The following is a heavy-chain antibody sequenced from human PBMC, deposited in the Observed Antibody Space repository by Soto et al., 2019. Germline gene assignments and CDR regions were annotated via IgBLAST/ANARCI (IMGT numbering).Heavy chain of an antibody. D-gene: IGHD3-22*01. CDR2: ISSSGSII. CDR3: ARDQRYYDSSGYFDY. CDR1: GFTFSYDD. J-gene: IGHJ4*02. Sequence: AASGFTFSYDDMSWIRQSQGKVLEWVSYISSSGSIIYYADSVKGGFTISRDNDRNSLYLQLSSVRAEDTAVYYCARDQRYYDSSGYFDYWGQGTLVTVAS. V-gene: IGHV3-11*01.